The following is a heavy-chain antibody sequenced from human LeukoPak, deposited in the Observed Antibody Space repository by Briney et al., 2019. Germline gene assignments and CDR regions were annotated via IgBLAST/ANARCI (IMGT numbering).Heavy chain of an antibody. V-gene: IGHV1-24*01. Sequence: GASVNVSCTLFGHTLTALVVHSVRQAPGKGLEGVGGLDPVDGQTVSAPKLHVWVTVTEYTDTDPAYMGLSRLRPEDPAKHYCAKEGNRYHWNDAPYDYWGQGTLVTVSS. J-gene: IGHJ4*02. D-gene: IGHD1-1*01. CDR2: LDPVDGQT. CDR1: GHTLTALV. CDR3: AKEGNRYHWNDAPYDY.